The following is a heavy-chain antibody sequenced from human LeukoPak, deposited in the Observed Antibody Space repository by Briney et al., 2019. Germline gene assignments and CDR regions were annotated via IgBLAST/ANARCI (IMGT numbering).Heavy chain of an antibody. CDR3: ARDYCSGPKCYFIDY. D-gene: IGHD2-15*01. V-gene: IGHV3-69-1*01. CDR2: ITSSSTV. J-gene: IGHJ4*02. CDR1: GFTFSNYS. Sequence: GGSLRLSCAASGFTFSNYSMNWVRQAPGKGLEWVSYITSSSTVYYAGSVKGRFTISRDNAKNSLFLRMNSLRAEDTAVYYCARDYCSGPKCYFIDYWGQGVLVTVSS.